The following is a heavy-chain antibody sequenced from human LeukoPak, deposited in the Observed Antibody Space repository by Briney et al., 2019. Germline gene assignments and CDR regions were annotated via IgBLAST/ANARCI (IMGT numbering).Heavy chain of an antibody. J-gene: IGHJ4*02. Sequence: GASVKVSCKASGYTFTSYGISWVRQAPGQGLEWMGWISAYNGNTNYAQKFRGRVTMTRDTSISTAYMELSGLRSDDTAVYYCARDSGLGPTWHPFDHWGQGTPVTVSS. CDR3: ARDSGLGPTWHPFDH. V-gene: IGHV1-18*01. CDR2: ISAYNGNT. D-gene: IGHD1-26*01. CDR1: GYTFTSYG.